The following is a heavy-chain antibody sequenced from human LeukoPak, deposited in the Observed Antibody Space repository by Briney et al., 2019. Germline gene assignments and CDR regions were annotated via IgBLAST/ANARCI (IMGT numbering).Heavy chain of an antibody. J-gene: IGHJ4*02. CDR3: TRDSARRDGYNFDY. V-gene: IGHV3-30*19. CDR1: GFTFSSYG. Sequence: GGSLRLSCVASGFTFSSYGMHWVRQAPGKGLEWVALISYDGSIKYYADSVKGRFTISRDNSKNTVYLQMNSLRTEDTAVYYCTRDSARRDGYNFDYWGQGTLVTVSS. D-gene: IGHD5-24*01. CDR2: ISYDGSIK.